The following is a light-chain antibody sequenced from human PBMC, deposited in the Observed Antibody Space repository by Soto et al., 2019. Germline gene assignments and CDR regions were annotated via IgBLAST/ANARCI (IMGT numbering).Light chain of an antibody. Sequence: AIQFTACPSSPSASVGDRITITYRASQGISSALAWYQQKPGKAPKFLIYDASTLESGVPSRFSGSGSGTDFTLTISSLQFEYCGSYYCQQFNSYPVTFCPGTKVDSK. CDR3: QQFNSYPVT. CDR2: DAS. J-gene: IGKJ3*01. V-gene: IGKV1-13*02. CDR1: QGISSA.